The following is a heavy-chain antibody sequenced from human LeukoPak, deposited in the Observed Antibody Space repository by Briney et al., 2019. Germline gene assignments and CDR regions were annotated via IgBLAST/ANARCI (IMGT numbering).Heavy chain of an antibody. D-gene: IGHD5-18*01. V-gene: IGHV3-23*01. Sequence: PGRSLRLSCAASGLPFSSYAMSWVRQAPGKGLEGVSSISSGGGSENYADSVKGRFTISRNNSKNTVYLQMTGLRAEDTAVYYCAKAGSGYNYGGVVWGQGTLVTVSS. CDR1: GLPFSSYA. CDR2: ISSGGGSE. J-gene: IGHJ4*02. CDR3: AKAGSGYNYGGVV.